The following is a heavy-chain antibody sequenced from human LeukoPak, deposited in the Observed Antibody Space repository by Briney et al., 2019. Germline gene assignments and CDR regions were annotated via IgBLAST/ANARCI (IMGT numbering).Heavy chain of an antibody. Sequence: SETLSLTCTVSGGSISSYYWSWIRQPAGKGLEWIGRIYTSGSTNYNPSLKSRVTMSVDTSKNQLSLKLSSVTAADTAVYYCARDRGYCTNTSCYNYYYYMDVWGKGTTVTVSS. J-gene: IGHJ6*03. CDR3: ARDRGYCTNTSCYNYYYYMDV. CDR2: IYTSGST. V-gene: IGHV4-4*07. CDR1: GGSISSYY. D-gene: IGHD2-2*01.